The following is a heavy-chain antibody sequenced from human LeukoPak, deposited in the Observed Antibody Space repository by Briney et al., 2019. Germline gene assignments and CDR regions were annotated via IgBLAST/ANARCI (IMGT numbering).Heavy chain of an antibody. CDR3: ARDGAAYYYDSSGYPDY. J-gene: IGHJ4*02. Sequence: GASVKVSCKASGYTFTSYGISWVRQAPGQGLEWVGWISAYNGNTNYAQRLQGRVTMTTDTSTSTAYMELRSLRSDDTAVYYCARDGAAYYYDSSGYPDYWGQGTLVTVSS. V-gene: IGHV1-18*01. CDR2: ISAYNGNT. D-gene: IGHD3-22*01. CDR1: GYTFTSYG.